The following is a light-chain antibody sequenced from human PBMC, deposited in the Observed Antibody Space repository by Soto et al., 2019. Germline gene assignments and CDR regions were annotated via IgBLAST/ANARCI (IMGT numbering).Light chain of an antibody. Sequence: EIMMTQSPATLSVSPGERATLSCRASQSVSSNLAWYQQKPGQAPRLLIYGASTRATGIPARFSGSGSGTEFTLTISSLQSEDFAVYYCQQYNNGWTFGQGTKVEIK. J-gene: IGKJ1*01. CDR1: QSVSSN. CDR3: QQYNNGWT. V-gene: IGKV3-15*01. CDR2: GAS.